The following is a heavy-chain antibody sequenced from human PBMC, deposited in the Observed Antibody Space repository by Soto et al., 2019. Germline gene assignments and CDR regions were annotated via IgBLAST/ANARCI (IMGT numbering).Heavy chain of an antibody. J-gene: IGHJ6*02. D-gene: IGHD3-3*01. CDR2: IYPGDSDT. V-gene: IGHV5-51*01. CDR3: ARSPNYDFRSDYYYYGMDV. CDR1: GYSFTSYW. Sequence: GESLKISCQGSGYSFTSYWIGWVRQMPGKGLEWMWIIYPGDSDTRYSPSFQGQVTISADKSISTAYLQWSSLKASDTAMYYCARSPNYDFRSDYYYYGMDVGGQGTTVTVSS.